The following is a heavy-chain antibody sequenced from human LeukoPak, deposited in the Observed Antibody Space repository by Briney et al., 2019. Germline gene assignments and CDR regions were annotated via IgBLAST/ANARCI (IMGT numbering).Heavy chain of an antibody. V-gene: IGHV1-69*05. CDR3: ARVKASHRQDAFDI. CDR2: IIPISGTA. D-gene: IGHD2-2*01. J-gene: IGHJ3*02. Sequence: GASVKVSCKASGGTFSSYAISWVRQAPGQGLEWMGGIIPISGTANYAQKFQGRVTITTDESTSTAYMELSSLRSEDTAVYYCARVKASHRQDAFDIWGQGTMVTVSS. CDR1: GGTFSSYA.